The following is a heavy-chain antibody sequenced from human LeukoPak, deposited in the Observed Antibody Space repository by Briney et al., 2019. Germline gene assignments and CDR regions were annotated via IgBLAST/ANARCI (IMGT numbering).Heavy chain of an antibody. CDR3: ARPVYSSGWLYYFDY. D-gene: IGHD6-19*01. CDR2: INPNSGGT. V-gene: IGHV1-2*02. J-gene: IGHJ4*02. Sequence: ASVKVPCKASGYTFTGYYMHWVRQAPGQGLEWMGWINPNSGGTNYAQKFQGRVTMTRDTSISTAYMELSRLRSDDTAVYYCARPVYSSGWLYYFDYWGQGTLVTVSS. CDR1: GYTFTGYY.